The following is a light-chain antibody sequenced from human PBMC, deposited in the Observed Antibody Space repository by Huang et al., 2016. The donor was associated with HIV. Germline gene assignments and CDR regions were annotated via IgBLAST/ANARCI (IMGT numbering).Light chain of an antibody. J-gene: IGKJ2*01. CDR2: AAS. CDR3: QQSYSIPT. CDR1: QSISSH. V-gene: IGKV1-39*01. Sequence: DIQMTQSPPSLSASVGDRVTISCRASQSISSHLNWYQQKPGKAPKFLIYAASSLQSGVPSRFSGSGSGTDFTLTISSLQPEDFATYYCQQSYSIPTFGQGTKLEIK.